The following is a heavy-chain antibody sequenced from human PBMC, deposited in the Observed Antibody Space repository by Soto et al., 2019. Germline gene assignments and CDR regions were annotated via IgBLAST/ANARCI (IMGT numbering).Heavy chain of an antibody. CDR2: IYYSGST. V-gene: IGHV4-59*01. J-gene: IGHJ5*02. CDR1: GGSISSYY. D-gene: IGHD3-9*01. Sequence: SETLSLTCTVSGGSISSYYWSWIRQPPGKGLEWIGYIYYSGSTNYNPSLKSRVTISVDTSKNQFSLKLSSVTAADTAVYYCASSMYYDILTGYPNWFDPWGQGTLVTVSS. CDR3: ASSMYYDILTGYPNWFDP.